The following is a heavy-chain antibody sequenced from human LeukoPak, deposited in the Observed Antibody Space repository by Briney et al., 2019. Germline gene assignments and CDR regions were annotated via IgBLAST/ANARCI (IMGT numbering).Heavy chain of an antibody. Sequence: GGSLRLSCAASGFTFSDYYMSWIRQAPGKGLEWVASIRYDGSDKYYTDSVKGRFTVSRDNSQNTLYLQMSSLTTEDTAVYYCAKDRGDYFDTSSQSFDSWGQGTLVTVSS. J-gene: IGHJ4*02. D-gene: IGHD3-22*01. CDR3: AKDRGDYFDTSSQSFDS. V-gene: IGHV3-30*02. CDR2: IRYDGSDK. CDR1: GFTFSDYY.